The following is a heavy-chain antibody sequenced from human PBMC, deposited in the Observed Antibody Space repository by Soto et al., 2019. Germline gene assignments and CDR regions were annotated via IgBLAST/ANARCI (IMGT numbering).Heavy chain of an antibody. CDR1: GGSISSYY. V-gene: IGHV4-59*01. CDR3: ARTASGWFDP. J-gene: IGHJ5*02. Sequence: SETLSLTCSVSGGSISSYYWSWIRQPPGKGLEWIGYIFYSGRSGSTNYNPSLKSRVIISVDTSKNQFSLKMSSVTAADTAVYYCARTASGWFDPWGQGTLVTVSS. D-gene: IGHD2-21*02. CDR2: IFYSGRSGST.